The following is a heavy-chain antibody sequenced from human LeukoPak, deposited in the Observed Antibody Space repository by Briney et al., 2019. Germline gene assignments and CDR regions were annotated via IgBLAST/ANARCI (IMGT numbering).Heavy chain of an antibody. V-gene: IGHV3-74*01. Sequence: PGGSLRLSCAASGFTFSSYWMHWVRQAPGKGLVWVSRINSDGSSTSYADSVKGRFTISRDNAKTTLSMQMNSLRAEDTAVYYCAREGGDYDILTGYYSSWGQGTLVTVPS. J-gene: IGHJ4*02. CDR1: GFTFSSYW. CDR3: AREGGDYDILTGYYSS. D-gene: IGHD3-9*01. CDR2: INSDGSST.